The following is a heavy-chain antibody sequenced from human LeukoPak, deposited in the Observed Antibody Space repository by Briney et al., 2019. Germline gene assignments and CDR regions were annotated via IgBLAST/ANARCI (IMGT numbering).Heavy chain of an antibody. Sequence: ASVKVSCKASGYTFTGYYMHWVRQAPGQGLEWMGWINPNSGGTNYAQKFQGRVTMTRDTSISTAYMELSRLRSDDTAVHCCAREGGYYDFWSGYYTGRGYNWFDPWGQGTLVTVSS. CDR3: AREGGYYDFWSGYYTGRGYNWFDP. V-gene: IGHV1-2*02. D-gene: IGHD3-3*01. CDR1: GYTFTGYY. CDR2: INPNSGGT. J-gene: IGHJ5*02.